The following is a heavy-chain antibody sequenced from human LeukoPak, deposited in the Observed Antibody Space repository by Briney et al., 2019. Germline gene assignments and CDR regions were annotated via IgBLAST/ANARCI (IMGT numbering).Heavy chain of an antibody. CDR2: IYISGST. D-gene: IGHD5-18*01. Sequence: SETLSLTCTVSSGSISNYYWSWIRQPAGKGLEWIGRIYISGSTNYNPSLKRRVTISVDTSKNQFSLKLSSVTAADTAVYYCARVRLNSYGSQVHWFDPWGQGTLVTVSS. J-gene: IGHJ5*02. CDR1: SGSISNYY. CDR3: ARVRLNSYGSQVHWFDP. V-gene: IGHV4-4*07.